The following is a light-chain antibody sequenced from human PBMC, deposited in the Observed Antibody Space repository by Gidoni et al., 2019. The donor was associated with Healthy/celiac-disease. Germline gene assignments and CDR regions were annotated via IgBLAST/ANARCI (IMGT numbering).Light chain of an antibody. Sequence: DIQMTPSPSTLSASVGDRVTITCRASQSISSWLAWYQQKPGKAPKLPIYKASSLESGVPSRFNGSGSGTEFTLTISSLQPDDFATYYCQQYNSYSTFGQXTKVEIK. CDR3: QQYNSYST. CDR2: KAS. V-gene: IGKV1-5*03. J-gene: IGKJ1*01. CDR1: QSISSW.